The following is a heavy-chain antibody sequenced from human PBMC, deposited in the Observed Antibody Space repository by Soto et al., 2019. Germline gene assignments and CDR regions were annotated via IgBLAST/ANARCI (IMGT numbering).Heavy chain of an antibody. CDR2: ISYDGSNK. Sequence: QVQLVESGGGVVQPGRSLRLSCAASGFTFSSYGMHWVRQAPGKGLEWVAVISYDGSNKYYADSVKGRFTISRDNSKNTRYLQMNSLRAEDTAVYYCAKSDGYNYFDYWGQGTLVTVSS. D-gene: IGHD5-12*01. CDR3: AKSDGYNYFDY. V-gene: IGHV3-30*18. J-gene: IGHJ4*02. CDR1: GFTFSSYG.